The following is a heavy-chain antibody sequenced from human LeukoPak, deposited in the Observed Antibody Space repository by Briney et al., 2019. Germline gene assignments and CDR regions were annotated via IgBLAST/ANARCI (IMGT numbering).Heavy chain of an antibody. CDR3: ARERRIWGSYRSLIKPPFFDP. V-gene: IGHV1-8*01. J-gene: IGHJ5*02. D-gene: IGHD3-16*02. Sequence: ASVKVSCKASGYTFTSYDINWVRQATGQGLEWMGWMNPNSGNTGYAQKFQGRVTMTRNTSISTAYMELSSLRSEDTAVYYCARERRIWGSYRSLIKPPFFDPWGQGTLVTVSS. CDR1: GYTFTSYD. CDR2: MNPNSGNT.